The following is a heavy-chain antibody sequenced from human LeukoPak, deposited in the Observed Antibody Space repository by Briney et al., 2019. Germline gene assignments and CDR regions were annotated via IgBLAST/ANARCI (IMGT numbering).Heavy chain of an antibody. CDR1: GFTFSSYA. CDR3: ARDRSSSWYFDY. D-gene: IGHD6-13*01. CDR2: ISYDGSNK. J-gene: IGHJ4*02. V-gene: IGHV3-30*04. Sequence: GRSLRLSCAASGFTFSSYAMHWVRQAPGKGLKWVAVISYDGSNKYYADSVKGRFTISRDNSKNTLYLQMNSLRAEDTAVYYCARDRSSSWYFDYWGQGTLVTVSS.